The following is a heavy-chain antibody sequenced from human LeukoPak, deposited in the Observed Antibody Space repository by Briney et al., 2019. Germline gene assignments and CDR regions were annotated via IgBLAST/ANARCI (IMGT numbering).Heavy chain of an antibody. J-gene: IGHJ5*02. Sequence: GGSLRLSCAASGLTGSHNYVSWVRQAPGKGLEWVSAIHTSGDTCYADPVKGRFTISRDTSKNTLYLQINSLRVEDTAVYYCIVFGDSNHWGQGTLVTVSS. D-gene: IGHD4-17*01. CDR1: GLTGSHNY. CDR3: IVFGDSNH. V-gene: IGHV3-53*01. CDR2: IHTSGDT.